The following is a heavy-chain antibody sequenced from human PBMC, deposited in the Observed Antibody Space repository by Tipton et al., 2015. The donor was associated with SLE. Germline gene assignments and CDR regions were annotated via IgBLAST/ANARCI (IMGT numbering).Heavy chain of an antibody. V-gene: IGHV4-59*12. D-gene: IGHD2-2*01. CDR3: ARDYIVVVPAYFDY. CDR1: GGSISSYY. J-gene: IGHJ4*02. CDR2: IYHSGST. Sequence: TLSLTCTVSGGSISSYYWSWIRQPPGKGLEWIGYIYHSGSTYYNPSLKSRVTISVDRSKNQFSLKLSSVTAADTAVYYCARDYIVVVPAYFDYWGQGTLVTVSS.